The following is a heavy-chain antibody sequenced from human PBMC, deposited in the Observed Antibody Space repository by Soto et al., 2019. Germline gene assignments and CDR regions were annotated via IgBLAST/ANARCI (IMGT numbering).Heavy chain of an antibody. D-gene: IGHD3-22*01. CDR1: GSAFRGYS. V-gene: IGHV3-30-3*01. Sequence: GSAFRGYSIHWVRQAPGKGLEWITLISYDEATTFYADSVKGRFTISRDDSKNVSYLQMDSLRREDTGVYFCASQMYFFDSSGYFPPPIWGQGTLVTVSS. CDR2: ISYDEATT. CDR3: ASQMYFFDSSGYFPPPI. J-gene: IGHJ4*02.